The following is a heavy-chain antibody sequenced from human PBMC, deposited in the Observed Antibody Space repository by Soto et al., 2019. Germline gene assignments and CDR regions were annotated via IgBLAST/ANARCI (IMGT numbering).Heavy chain of an antibody. CDR1: GYSFTSYW. J-gene: IGHJ6*03. V-gene: IGHV5-51*01. CDR2: IYPGDSDT. D-gene: IGHD2-2*01. Sequence: GESLKISCKGSGYSFTSYWIGWVRQMPGKGLEWMGIIYPGDSDTRYSPSFQGQVTISADKSISTAYLQWSSLKASDTAMYYCAGQTGLYCSSTSCYAGYYYYYMDVWGKGTTVTVSS. CDR3: AGQTGLYCSSTSCYAGYYYYYMDV.